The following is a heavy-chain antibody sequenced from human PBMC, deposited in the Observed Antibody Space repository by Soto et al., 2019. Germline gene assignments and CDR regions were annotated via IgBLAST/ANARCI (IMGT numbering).Heavy chain of an antibody. J-gene: IGHJ5*02. D-gene: IGHD3-10*01. V-gene: IGHV3-74*01. CDR2: INSDGSNT. CDR1: GFTLSSSW. Sequence: PGGSLRLSCAASGFTLSSSWMHWVRQAPGKGLLWVSHINSDGSNTDYAGSVKGRFIISRDNAKNTLYLQMNSLTAEDTAVYYCARPYFGSGVRRSLAPWGQGTLVTVSS. CDR3: ARPYFGSGVRRSLAP.